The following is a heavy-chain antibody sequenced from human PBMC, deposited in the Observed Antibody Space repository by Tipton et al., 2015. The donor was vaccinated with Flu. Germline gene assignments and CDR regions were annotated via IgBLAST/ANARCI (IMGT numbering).Heavy chain of an antibody. CDR1: GGSFSGYY. Sequence: TLSLTCAVYGGSFSGYYWSWIRQPPGKGLEWIGEINHSGSTNYNPSLKSRVTISVDTSKNLFYLKLSSVTAADTAVYYCARGSPTDCSSTSCTPIGDYWGQGTLVSVSS. CDR3: ARGSPTDCSSTSCTPIGDY. D-gene: IGHD2-2*01. CDR2: INHSGST. V-gene: IGHV4-34*01. J-gene: IGHJ4*02.